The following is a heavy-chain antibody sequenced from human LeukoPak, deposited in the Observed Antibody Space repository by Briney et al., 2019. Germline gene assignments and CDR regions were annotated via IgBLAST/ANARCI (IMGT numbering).Heavy chain of an antibody. CDR3: AQRSIAAVDS. V-gene: IGHV4-34*01. Sequence: NPSETLSLTCAVYGGSFSGYSWSWIRQPPGKGLEWIGEINQSGSTNYNPSLKSRVTISEDTSKNQFSLKLSSVTAADTAVYFCAQRSIAAVDSWGQGTLVTVSS. CDR1: GGSFSGYS. D-gene: IGHD6-6*01. CDR2: INQSGST. J-gene: IGHJ4*02.